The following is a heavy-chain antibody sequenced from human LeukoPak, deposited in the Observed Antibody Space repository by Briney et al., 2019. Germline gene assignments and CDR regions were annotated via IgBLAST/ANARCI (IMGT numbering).Heavy chain of an antibody. CDR1: GYTLHDYF. V-gene: IGHV1-2*02. J-gene: IGHJ5*02. Sequence: ASVKVPCKTFGYTLHDYFIQWVRQAPGQGLEGMGWLNHNWWCLNYAQKFQGRVTMPRDTSINTAYMELNRLTSDDTAVYCCVRDREYSSGKGVPFDPWGQGTLVTGSS. CDR3: VRDREYSSGKGVPFDP. CDR2: LNHNWWCL. D-gene: IGHD6-19*01.